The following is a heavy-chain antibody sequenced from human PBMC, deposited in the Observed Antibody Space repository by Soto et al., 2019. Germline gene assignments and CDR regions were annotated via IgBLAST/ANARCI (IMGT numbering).Heavy chain of an antibody. Sequence: QVQLVQSGAEVKKPGASVKVSCKASGYTFTSYDINWVRQATGQGLEWMGWMNPNSGNTGYAQKFQGRVTMTRDTSISTAYMELSSLRSEDTAVYYCVSAIRSSGYYYAFDYWGQGTLVTVSS. CDR1: GYTFTSYD. CDR2: MNPNSGNT. D-gene: IGHD3-22*01. V-gene: IGHV1-8*01. CDR3: VSAIRSSGYYYAFDY. J-gene: IGHJ4*02.